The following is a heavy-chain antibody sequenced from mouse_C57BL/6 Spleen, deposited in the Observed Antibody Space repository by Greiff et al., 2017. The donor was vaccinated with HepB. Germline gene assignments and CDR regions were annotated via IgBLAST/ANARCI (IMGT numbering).Heavy chain of an antibody. J-gene: IGHJ2*01. CDR3: ARQVYYFDY. Sequence: VQLVESGAELARPGASVKMSCKASGYTFTSYTMHWVKQRPGQGLEWIGYINPSSGYTKYNQKFKDKATLTADKSSSTAYMQLSSLTSEDSAVYYCARQVYYFDYWGQGTTLTVSS. V-gene: IGHV1-4*01. CDR1: GYTFTSYT. CDR2: INPSSGYT.